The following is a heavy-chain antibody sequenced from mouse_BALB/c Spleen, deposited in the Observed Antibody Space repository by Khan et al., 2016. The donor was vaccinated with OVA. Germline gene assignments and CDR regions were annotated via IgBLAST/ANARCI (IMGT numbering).Heavy chain of an antibody. Sequence: EVELVESGGGLVKPGGSLKLSCAASGFTFSSYTMSWVRQTPEKRLEWVATISSGGSYTYYPDSVKGRFTISRDNAKNSLYLQRSSLKSEDTAMYYCTRRHYYDYDPFAYWGQGTLDTISA. D-gene: IGHD2-4*01. CDR2: ISSGGSYT. J-gene: IGHJ3*01. V-gene: IGHV5-6-4*01. CDR1: GFTFSSYT. CDR3: TRRHYYDYDPFAY.